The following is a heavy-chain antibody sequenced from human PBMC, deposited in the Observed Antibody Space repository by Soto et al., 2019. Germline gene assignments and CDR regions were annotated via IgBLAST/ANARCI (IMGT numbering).Heavy chain of an antibody. D-gene: IGHD7-27*01. J-gene: IGHJ5*02. CDR3: ARDRDPATGDNWFDP. Sequence: SVKVSCKASGGTFSSYAISWVRQAPGQGLEWMGGIIPIFGTANYAQKFQGRVTITADESTGTAYMELSSLRSEDTAVYYCARDRDPATGDNWFDPWGQGTLVTVS. CDR2: IIPIFGTA. V-gene: IGHV1-69*13. CDR1: GGTFSSYA.